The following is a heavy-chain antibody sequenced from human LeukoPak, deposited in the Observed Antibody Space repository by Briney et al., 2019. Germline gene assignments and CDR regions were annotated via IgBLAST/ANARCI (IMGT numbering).Heavy chain of an antibody. Sequence: GGSLRLSCVVSGFTFSSHSMNWVRQAPGKGLEWVSYITSGGRIIYYADSVKGRFTISRDNAKNSLYLQMNSLRDKDTAVYYCARHLGGSGISDYWGQGTLVTVSS. CDR1: GFTFSSHS. J-gene: IGHJ4*02. CDR3: ARHLGGSGISDY. V-gene: IGHV3-48*02. CDR2: ITSGGRII. D-gene: IGHD2-15*01.